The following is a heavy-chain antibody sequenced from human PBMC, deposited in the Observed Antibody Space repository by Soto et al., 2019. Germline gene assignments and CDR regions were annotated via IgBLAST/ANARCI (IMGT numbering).Heavy chain of an antibody. CDR2: INHSGST. D-gene: IGHD2-15*01. Sequence: SETLSLTCAVYGGSFSGYCWSWIRQPPGKGLEWIGEINHSGSTNYNPSLKSRVTISVDTSKSQFSLKLSSVTAADTAVYYCARDSSGVVVVAATRQGYYFDYWGQGTLVTVSS. J-gene: IGHJ4*02. CDR1: GGSFSGYC. V-gene: IGHV4-34*01. CDR3: ARDSSGVVVVAATRQGYYFDY.